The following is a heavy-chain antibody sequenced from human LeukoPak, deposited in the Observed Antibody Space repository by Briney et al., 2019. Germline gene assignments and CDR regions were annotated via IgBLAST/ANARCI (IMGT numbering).Heavy chain of an antibody. V-gene: IGHV4-30-2*01. CDR2: IYHSGST. CDR3: VRAPVGGSIIFDC. D-gene: IGHD3-16*01. Sequence: ASETLSLTCAVSGGSISSGGYSWSWIRQPPGKGLEWIGYIYHSGSTYYNPSLKSRVTISVDRSKNQFSLKLSSVTAADTAVYYCVRAPVGGSIIFDCGGQGTLVTFSP. J-gene: IGHJ4*02. CDR1: GGSISSGGYS.